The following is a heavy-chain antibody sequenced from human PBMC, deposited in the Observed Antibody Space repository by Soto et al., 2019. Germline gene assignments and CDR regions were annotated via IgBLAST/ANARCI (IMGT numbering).Heavy chain of an antibody. D-gene: IGHD2-2*01. CDR3: ASRGYCSSTSCYFVY. Sequence: SETLSLTCAVSSGSISSSNWWSWVRQPPGKGLEWIGEIYHSGSTNYNPSLKSRVTISVDKSKNQFSLKLSSVTAADTAVYYCASRGYCSSTSCYFVYWGQGTLVTVSS. V-gene: IGHV4-4*02. J-gene: IGHJ4*02. CDR2: IYHSGST. CDR1: SGSISSSNW.